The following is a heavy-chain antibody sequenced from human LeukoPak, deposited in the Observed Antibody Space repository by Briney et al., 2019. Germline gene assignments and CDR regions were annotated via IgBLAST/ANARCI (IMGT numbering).Heavy chain of an antibody. CDR1: GYTFTDYY. Sequence: GASVTLSFTASGYTFTDYYMNWVRQAPGQGLEWMGWIHPNSGGTNYAQKFQGRVTMTRDTSISTAYMELSRLTFDDTAVYYCGRKSAARKTSEFDYWGQGTLVTVSS. CDR3: GRKSAARKTSEFDY. V-gene: IGHV1-2*02. J-gene: IGHJ4*02. CDR2: IHPNSGGT. D-gene: IGHD6-6*01.